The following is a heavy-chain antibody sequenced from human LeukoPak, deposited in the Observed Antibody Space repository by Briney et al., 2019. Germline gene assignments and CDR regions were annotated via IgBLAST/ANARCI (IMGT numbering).Heavy chain of an antibody. CDR3: ARESSGDSDY. CDR2: FNANSGDT. CDR1: GYTFTGYY. D-gene: IGHD2-21*01. Sequence: ASVKVSCKASGYTFTGYYMHWVRQAPGQGLEWMGWFNANSGDTKYAQKFQGRVTMTRDTSISTAYMALSRLRSDDTAMYYCARESSGDSDYWGQGTLVTVSS. V-gene: IGHV1-2*02. J-gene: IGHJ4*02.